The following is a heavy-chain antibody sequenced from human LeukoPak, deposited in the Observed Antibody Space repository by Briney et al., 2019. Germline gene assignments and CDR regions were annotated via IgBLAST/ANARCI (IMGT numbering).Heavy chain of an antibody. V-gene: IGHV1-2*02. CDR1: GYTFTGYY. D-gene: IGHD1-26*01. CDR2: INPNSGGT. CDR3: ARDKSGSYHEFDY. Sequence: ASVKVSCKASGYTFTGYYMHWVRQAPGQGLEWMGWINPNSGGTNYAQKFQGRVTMTRDTSTSTVYMELSSLRSEDTAVYYCARDKSGSYHEFDYWGQGTLVTVSS. J-gene: IGHJ4*02.